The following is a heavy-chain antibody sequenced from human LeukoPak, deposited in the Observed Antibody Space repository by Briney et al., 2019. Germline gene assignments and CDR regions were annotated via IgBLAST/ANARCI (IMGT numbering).Heavy chain of an antibody. J-gene: IGHJ4*02. D-gene: IGHD1-26*01. CDR1: GFTFSSYA. Sequence: GGSLRLSCAASGFTFSSYAMHWVRQAPGKGLEWVAVISYDGSNKYYADSVKGRFTISRDNSKITLYLQMNSLRAEDTAVYYCARDSRGSYLGRDYWGQGTLVTVSS. V-gene: IGHV3-30-3*01. CDR2: ISYDGSNK. CDR3: ARDSRGSYLGRDY.